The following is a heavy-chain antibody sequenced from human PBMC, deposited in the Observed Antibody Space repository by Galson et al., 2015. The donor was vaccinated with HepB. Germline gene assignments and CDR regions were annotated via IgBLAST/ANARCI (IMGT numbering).Heavy chain of an antibody. V-gene: IGHV3-23*01. CDR1: GFTFSSYA. J-gene: IGHJ4*02. D-gene: IGHD3-10*01. Sequence: SLRLSCAASGFTFSSYAMSWVRQAPGKGLEWVSAISGSGGSTYYADSVKGRFTISRDNSKNTLYLQMNSLRAEDTAVYYCAKGGIWFGELSGYWGQGTLVTVSS. CDR3: AKGGIWFGELSGY. CDR2: ISGSGGST.